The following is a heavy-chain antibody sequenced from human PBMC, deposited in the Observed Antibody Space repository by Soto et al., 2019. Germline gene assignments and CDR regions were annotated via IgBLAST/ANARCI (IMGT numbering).Heavy chain of an antibody. V-gene: IGHV3-48*01. Sequence: SRGSLRLSCTTSGFTFSEYNMNWVRQAPGKGLEWVSYISSTGSTIYYADSVKGRFTISRDNSKSTLYLQINSLRAEDTAVYYCAYVFRYGVHEYWSQGALDIVSS. D-gene: IGHD2-8*01. CDR1: GFTFSEYN. CDR2: ISSTGSTI. CDR3: AYVFRYGVHEY. J-gene: IGHJ4*02.